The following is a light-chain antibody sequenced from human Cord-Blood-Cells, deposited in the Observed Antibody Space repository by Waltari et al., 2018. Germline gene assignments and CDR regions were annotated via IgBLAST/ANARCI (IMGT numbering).Light chain of an antibody. Sequence: LVMTQAPATLSVSPGERATLSCRASQSVSSNLAWYQQKPGKATRLLIYGATTRATGIPARVSGSGSGTEFTLTISSLQSEDFAVYYCQQYNNWPYTFGQGTKLEIK. J-gene: IGKJ2*01. CDR3: QQYNNWPYT. CDR2: GAT. V-gene: IGKV3-15*01. CDR1: QSVSSN.